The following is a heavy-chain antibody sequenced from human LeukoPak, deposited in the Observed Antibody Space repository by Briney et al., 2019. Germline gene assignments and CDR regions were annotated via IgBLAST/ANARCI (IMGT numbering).Heavy chain of an antibody. D-gene: IGHD3-22*01. CDR3: VRQYSYDSSGYYPWDY. CDR1: GFTFSSYW. Sequence: PWGSLRLSCAASGFTFSSYWMHWVRQAPGKGLVWVSRINSDGSSTTYADSVKGRFTISRDNAKNTLYQQMNSLRAEDTAMYYCVRQYSYDSSGYYPWDYWGQGTLVTVSS. CDR2: INSDGSST. V-gene: IGHV3-74*01. J-gene: IGHJ4*02.